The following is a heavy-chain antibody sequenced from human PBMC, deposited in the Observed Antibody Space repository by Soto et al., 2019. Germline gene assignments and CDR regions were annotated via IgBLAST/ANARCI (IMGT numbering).Heavy chain of an antibody. V-gene: IGHV2-70*11. J-gene: IGHJ6*03. CDR1: GFSLSTSGMC. Sequence: SGPTLVNPTQTLTLTCTFSGFSLSTSGMCVSWIRQPPGKALEWLARIDWDDDKYYSTSLKTRLTISKDTSKNQVVLTMTNMDPVDTATYYCARIRITIFGVDHMDVWGKGTTVTVSS. CDR2: IDWDDDK. CDR3: ARIRITIFGVDHMDV. D-gene: IGHD3-3*01.